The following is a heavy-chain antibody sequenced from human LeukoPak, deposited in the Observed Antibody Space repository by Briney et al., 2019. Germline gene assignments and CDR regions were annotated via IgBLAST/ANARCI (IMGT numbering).Heavy chain of an antibody. CDR2: ITSSGSTI. V-gene: IGHV3-11*04. Sequence: PGGALRLSCAASGVTFSDYYMNWSRQDPGEGLEGVSYITSSGSTIYYADSVKGRFTISRDNAKNSLCLEMNSLRAADTAVYYCARDPSGLAPLDYWGQGTLVTVSS. D-gene: IGHD5-12*01. CDR1: GVTFSDYY. CDR3: ARDPSGLAPLDY. J-gene: IGHJ4*02.